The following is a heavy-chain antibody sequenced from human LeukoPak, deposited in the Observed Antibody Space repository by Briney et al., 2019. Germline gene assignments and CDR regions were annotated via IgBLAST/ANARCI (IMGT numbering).Heavy chain of an antibody. Sequence: PGGSLRLSCTVSGITFRTSSFNWVRQVPGKGLEWVSSISSSGAYMYYSDSVEGRFTISRDNAKNSVFLQMDSLRAEDTAVYFCARELGNADTYGNVPLGHWGQGTLVIVSS. CDR1: GITFRTSS. D-gene: IGHD1-26*01. V-gene: IGHV3-21*01. CDR2: ISSSGAYM. J-gene: IGHJ4*02. CDR3: ARELGNADTYGNVPLGH.